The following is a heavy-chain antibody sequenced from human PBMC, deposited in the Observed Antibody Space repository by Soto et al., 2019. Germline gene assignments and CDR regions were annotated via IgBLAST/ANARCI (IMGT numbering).Heavy chain of an antibody. V-gene: IGHV2-5*02. D-gene: IGHD4-17*01. J-gene: IGHJ4*02. CDR1: GFSLTTNGVG. CDR2: IFWDDDK. Sequence: SGPTLVNPTETLTLTCTFSGFSLTTNGVGVGWIRQPPGKALEWLAIIFWDDDKRYSPSLASRVTITKDTPKNQVVLTMTNMDPVDTATYFCVHRRNYGDYDYWGQGTLVTVSS. CDR3: VHRRNYGDYDY.